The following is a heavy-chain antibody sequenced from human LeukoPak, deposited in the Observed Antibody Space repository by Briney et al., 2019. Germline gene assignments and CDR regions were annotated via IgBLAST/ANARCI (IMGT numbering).Heavy chain of an antibody. D-gene: IGHD3-10*01. CDR1: GGTFSSYA. CDR3: ARDLDITMVRGVTFDAFDI. J-gene: IGHJ3*02. V-gene: IGHV1-69*05. Sequence: ASVKVSCXASGGTFSSYAISWVRQAPGQGLEWMGGIIPIFGTANYAQKFQGRVTITTDESTSTAYMELSSLRSEDTAVYYCARDLDITMVRGVTFDAFDIWGQGTMVTVSS. CDR2: IIPIFGTA.